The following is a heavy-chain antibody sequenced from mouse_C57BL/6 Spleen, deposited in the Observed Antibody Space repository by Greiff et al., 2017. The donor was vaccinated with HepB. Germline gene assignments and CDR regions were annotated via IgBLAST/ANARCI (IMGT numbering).Heavy chain of an antibody. Sequence: EVKLVESGGGLVKPGGSLKLSCAASGFTFSSYAMSWVRQTPEKRLEWVATISDGGSYTYYPDNVKGRFTISRDNAKNNLYLQMSHLKSGDTAMYYCARDSDGSSSFAYWGQGTLVTVSA. V-gene: IGHV5-4*01. CDR3: ARDSDGSSSFAY. D-gene: IGHD1-1*01. CDR2: ISDGGSYT. J-gene: IGHJ3*01. CDR1: GFTFSSYA.